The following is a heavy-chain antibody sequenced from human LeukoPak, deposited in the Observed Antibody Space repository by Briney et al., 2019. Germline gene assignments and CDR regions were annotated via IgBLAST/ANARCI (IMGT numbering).Heavy chain of an antibody. J-gene: IGHJ4*02. Sequence: GGSLRLSCAASGFTFSIYWMSWVRQAPGKGLEWVANIKQDGSEKYYVDSVKGRFTISRDNAKNSLYLQMNSLRAEDTAVYYCASLPEYYGSGSPDYWGQGTLVTVSS. D-gene: IGHD3-10*01. CDR3: ASLPEYYGSGSPDY. V-gene: IGHV3-7*01. CDR1: GFTFSIYW. CDR2: IKQDGSEK.